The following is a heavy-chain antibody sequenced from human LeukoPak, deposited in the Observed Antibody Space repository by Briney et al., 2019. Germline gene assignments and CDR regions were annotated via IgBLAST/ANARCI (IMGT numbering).Heavy chain of an antibody. CDR3: ASGRYSNYFDY. D-gene: IGHD4-11*01. CDR1: GFTFSDYY. J-gene: IGHJ4*02. V-gene: IGHV3-11*06. Sequence: GGSLRLSCAASGFTFSDYYMSWIRQAPGKGLEWVSYISSSSSYTNYADSVKGRFTISRDNAKNSLYMQMNSLRAEDTAVYYCASGRYSNYFDYWGQGTLVTVSS. CDR2: ISSSSSYT.